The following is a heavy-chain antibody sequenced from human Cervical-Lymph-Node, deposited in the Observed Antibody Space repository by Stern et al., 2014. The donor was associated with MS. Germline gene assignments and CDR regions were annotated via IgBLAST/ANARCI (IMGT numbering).Heavy chain of an antibody. CDR1: GGSISRSTYY. D-gene: IGHD5-12*01. J-gene: IGHJ4*02. V-gene: IGHV4-39*01. CDR3: ARHDGWLPHY. Sequence: QVQLQESGPGLVKPSETLSLTCSVSGGSISRSTYYWGWIRQPPGKGLEWIGSIYYSGTTYYNPSLKSRVTIDTSTHQFSLKLTSVPAADTAVYYCARHDGWLPHYWSQGTLVTVSS. CDR2: IYYSGTT.